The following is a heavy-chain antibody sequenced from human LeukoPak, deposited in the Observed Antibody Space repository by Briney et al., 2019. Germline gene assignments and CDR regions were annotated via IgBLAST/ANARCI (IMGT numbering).Heavy chain of an antibody. D-gene: IGHD1-7*01. J-gene: IGHJ6*02. CDR1: GFTFSSYG. V-gene: IGHV3-33*06. Sequence: GRSLRLSCAASGFTFSSYGMHWVRQAPGKGLEWVAVIWYDGSNKYYADSVKGRFTISRDNSKNTLYLQMNSLRAEDTALYYCAKGTPFYAMDVWGQGTTVIVSS. CDR2: IWYDGSNK. CDR3: AKGTPFYAMDV.